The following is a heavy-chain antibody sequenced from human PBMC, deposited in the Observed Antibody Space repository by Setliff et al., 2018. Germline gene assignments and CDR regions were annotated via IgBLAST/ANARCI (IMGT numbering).Heavy chain of an antibody. CDR1: GYNFGTYS. D-gene: IGHD3-16*01. CDR3: VKWDSKYVSGSHYMDV. J-gene: IGHJ6*03. V-gene: IGHV3-30*02. Sequence: GGSLRLSCVGSGYNFGTYSMTWVRQVPGKGLQWVAFIRFDGTNKYYADSVKGRFTISRDNSKNTLYLQVNTLRPEDTAVYYCVKWDSKYVSGSHYMDVWGKGTTVTVSS. CDR2: IRFDGTNK.